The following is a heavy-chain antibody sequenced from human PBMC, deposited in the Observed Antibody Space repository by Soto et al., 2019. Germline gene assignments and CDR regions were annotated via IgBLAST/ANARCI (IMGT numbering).Heavy chain of an antibody. CDR3: VKDESINWYSGHFRH. CDR1: GFTFDDYA. Sequence: EVQLVESGGGLVQPGRSLRLSCAASGFTFDDYAMPWVRQVPGKGLEWVSGINWNSGSIGYGDYVKGRFAISRDNAKNSLHLQMNSLGAEDTAFYYCVKDESINWYSGHFRHWGQGTLVTVSS. J-gene: IGHJ1*01. CDR2: INWNSGSI. D-gene: IGHD6-13*01. V-gene: IGHV3-9*01.